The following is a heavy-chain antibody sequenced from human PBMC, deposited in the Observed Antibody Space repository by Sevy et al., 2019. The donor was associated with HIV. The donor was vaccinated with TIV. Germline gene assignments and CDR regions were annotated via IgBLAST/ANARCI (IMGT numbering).Heavy chain of an antibody. Sequence: GGSLRLSCAASGFIFSDRYMNWIRQAPGKGLEWIAYITSNGNTIYYADSVKGRFTISRDKAKNSLILQMNSLRAEETAVYYCASSLLVDGRWGPPYGMDVWGQGTTVTVSS. D-gene: IGHD3-16*01. V-gene: IGHV3-11*01. CDR1: GFIFSDRY. J-gene: IGHJ6*02. CDR2: ITSNGNTI. CDR3: ASSLLVDGRWGPPYGMDV.